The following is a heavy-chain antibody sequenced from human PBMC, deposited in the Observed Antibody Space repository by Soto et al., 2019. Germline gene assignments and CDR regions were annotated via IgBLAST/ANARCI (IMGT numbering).Heavy chain of an antibody. D-gene: IGHD6-13*01. Sequence: GSLRLSCTASGVTFGDYAMSWFRQAPGKGLEWVGFIRSKAYGGTTEYAASVKGRFTISRDDSKSIAYLQMNSLKTEDTAVYYCTRPTHSSSWIYGMDVWGQGTTVTVSS. J-gene: IGHJ6*02. V-gene: IGHV3-49*03. CDR3: TRPTHSSSWIYGMDV. CDR2: IRSKAYGGTT. CDR1: GVTFGDYA.